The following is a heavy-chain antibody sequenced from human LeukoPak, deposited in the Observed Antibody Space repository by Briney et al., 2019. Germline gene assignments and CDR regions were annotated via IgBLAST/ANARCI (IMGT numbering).Heavy chain of an antibody. D-gene: IGHD6-13*01. CDR1: GFTFSSYA. V-gene: IGHV3-23*01. J-gene: IGHJ4*02. CDR2: ISPSGDQS. CDR3: VNGWQQLAN. Sequence: GGSLRLSCAASGFTFSSYAMSWVRQAAGKGLEWVSGISPSGDQSYYADSVKGRFTISRDNSQKTLYLRMNNLRADDTAVYYCVNGWQQLANWGQGTLVTVSS.